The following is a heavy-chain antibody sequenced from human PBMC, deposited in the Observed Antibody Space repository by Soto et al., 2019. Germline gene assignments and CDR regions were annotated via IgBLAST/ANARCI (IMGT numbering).Heavy chain of an antibody. V-gene: IGHV4-31*03. Sequence: SETLSLTCTVSGGSISSGGYYWSWIRQHPGKGLEWIGYIYYSGSTYYNPSLKSRVTISVDTSKNQFSLKLSSVTAADTAVYYCATYTYGSGSYYLPPYYFDYWGQGTLVTVSS. CDR2: IYYSGST. CDR1: GGSISSGGYY. D-gene: IGHD3-10*01. CDR3: ATYTYGSGSYYLPPYYFDY. J-gene: IGHJ4*02.